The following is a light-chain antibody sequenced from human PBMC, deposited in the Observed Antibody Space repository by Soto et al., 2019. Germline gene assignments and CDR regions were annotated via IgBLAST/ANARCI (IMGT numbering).Light chain of an antibody. J-gene: IGKJ4*01. V-gene: IGKV3-20*01. Sequence: IVLTQSPGTPSLSPGERATLSCRASQRVPTKYLAWFQQKPGQAPRLLMNDVSTRVTGFPDRFSGSGAETDFTLTISRLEPEDFAVYYFQHYGDSPSFGGGTKVEMK. CDR1: QRVPTKY. CDR2: DVS. CDR3: QHYGDSPS.